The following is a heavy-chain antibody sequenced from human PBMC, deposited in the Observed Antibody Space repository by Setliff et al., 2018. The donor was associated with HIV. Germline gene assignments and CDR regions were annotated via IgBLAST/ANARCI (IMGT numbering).Heavy chain of an antibody. V-gene: IGHV1-24*01. CDR3: ATGGPLHIVVVPSAKGTTPIDTLDS. CDR2: FDPEDGDT. J-gene: IGHJ4*02. CDR1: GDTLSELS. D-gene: IGHD2-2*01. Sequence: GASVKVSCKVSGDTLSELSMHWVRQAPGKGLEWMGGFDPEDGDTMYAQKFQGRVTMTEDTSTDTAYMELSSLRSEDTAVYYCATGGPLHIVVVPSAKGTTPIDTLDSWGQGTLVTV.